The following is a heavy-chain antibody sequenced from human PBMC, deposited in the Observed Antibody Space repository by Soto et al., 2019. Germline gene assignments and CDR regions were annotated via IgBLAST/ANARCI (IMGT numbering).Heavy chain of an antibody. D-gene: IGHD3-16*01. CDR1: GFNFSNHA. CDR2: ISGSGGTT. V-gene: IGHV3-23*01. J-gene: IGHJ4*02. Sequence: VGSLRLSCAASGFNFSNHAMSWVRQAPGKGLEWVSVISGSGGTTYYADSVKGRFTISRDNSKNTLYLQMNSLRAEDTAVYYCAKDLGIITFMYYFGSWGQGTLVTVSS. CDR3: AKDLGIITFMYYFGS.